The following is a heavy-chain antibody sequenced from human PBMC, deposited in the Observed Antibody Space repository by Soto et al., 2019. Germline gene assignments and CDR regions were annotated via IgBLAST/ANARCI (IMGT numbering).Heavy chain of an antibody. J-gene: IGHJ4*02. CDR1: GFSFGGYA. V-gene: IGHV3-23*01. CDR2: ISGSDGKT. Sequence: GGSLRLSCAASGFSFGGYALSWVRQSPGQGLEWVSTISGSDGKTFYADSVKGRFSISRDTSQSTLYLQMNSLRADDTAMYYCARWSYLDYWGQGTRVTVSS. D-gene: IGHD3-3*01. CDR3: ARWSYLDY.